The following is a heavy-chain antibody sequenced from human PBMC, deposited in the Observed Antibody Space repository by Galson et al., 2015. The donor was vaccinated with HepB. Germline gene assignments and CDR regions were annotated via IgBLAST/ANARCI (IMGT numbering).Heavy chain of an antibody. CDR3: AKDPNDTSGWYVMIDY. CDR2: ISGSGGST. CDR1: GFTFSSYA. J-gene: IGHJ4*02. V-gene: IGHV3-23*01. D-gene: IGHD6-19*01. Sequence: SLRLSCAASGFTFSSYAMIWVRQAPGKGLEWVSIISGSGGSTFYADSVKGRFTISRDNTKNTLYLQMNRLRAEDTAIYYCAKDPNDTSGWYVMIDYWGQGALVTVSS.